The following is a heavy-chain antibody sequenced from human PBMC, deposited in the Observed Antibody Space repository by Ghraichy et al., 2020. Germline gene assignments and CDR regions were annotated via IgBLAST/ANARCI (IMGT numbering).Heavy chain of an antibody. J-gene: IGHJ4*02. CDR3: ARDVGYCADC. V-gene: IGHV3-7*01. Sequence: GGSLRLSCAASGFSFSSYWMTWVRQAPGKGLEWVANTNQDATDKNYVDSVKGRFTISRDNAKNSLYLQMNSLRAEDTAVYYCARDVGYCADCWGQGTLVTVSS. CDR2: TNQDATDK. CDR1: GFSFSSYW. D-gene: IGHD2-15*01.